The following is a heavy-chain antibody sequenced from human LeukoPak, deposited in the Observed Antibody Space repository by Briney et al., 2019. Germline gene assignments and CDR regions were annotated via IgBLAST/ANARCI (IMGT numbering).Heavy chain of an antibody. CDR3: ARMRTERYYDFWSGNPEIYYMDV. Sequence: GGSLRLSCVASGFIFNSYWMSWVRQAPGTGREWVANINLDGSEKNSVVSVKGRFTISRDNAKKFLYLQMKSLRAEDTAVYYCARMRTERYYDFWSGNPEIYYMDVWGKGTTVTVSS. D-gene: IGHD3-3*01. CDR2: INLDGSEK. J-gene: IGHJ6*03. V-gene: IGHV3-7*01. CDR1: GFIFNSYW.